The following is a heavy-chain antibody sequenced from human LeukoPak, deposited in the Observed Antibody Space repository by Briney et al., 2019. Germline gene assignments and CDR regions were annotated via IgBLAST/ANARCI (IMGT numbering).Heavy chain of an antibody. CDR2: IKIDGIST. D-gene: IGHD2-15*01. CDR1: GFTFSSYW. Sequence: GGSLRLSFAASGFTFSSYWMQWVRQPPGKGLVWVSRIKIDGISTSYADSVKGRFTISRDNAKNTLYLQMNSLRAEDTAVYYCASEAVVVVAATVYYYYGMDVWGQGTTVTVSS. J-gene: IGHJ6*02. CDR3: ASEAVVVVAATVYYYYGMDV. V-gene: IGHV3-74*01.